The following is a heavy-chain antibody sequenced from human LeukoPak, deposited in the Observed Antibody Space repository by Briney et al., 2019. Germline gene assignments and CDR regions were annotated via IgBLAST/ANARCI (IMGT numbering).Heavy chain of an antibody. D-gene: IGHD4-17*01. CDR1: GFTFGSYW. CDR2: IKEDGSAK. J-gene: IGHJ4*02. Sequence: HPGGSLRLSCAASGFTFGSYWMSWVRQAPGKGLEWVANIKEDGSAKFHVDSVKGRFTISRDNAKNSLFLQMNSLRVEDTAVYYCARERLYGASARDYWGQGTLVTVSS. V-gene: IGHV3-7*01. CDR3: ARERLYGASARDY.